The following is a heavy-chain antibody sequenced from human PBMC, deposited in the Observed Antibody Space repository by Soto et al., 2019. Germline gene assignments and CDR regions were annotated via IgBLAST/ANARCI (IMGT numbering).Heavy chain of an antibody. CDR2: IIPIFGTT. Sequence: SVKVSCKASGGTFTNYALSWVRQAPGQGLEWVGGIIPIFGTTQYAQRFQGRVTITGVESTSTAYMELRSLRSDDTAVYFCARPYYDVLTGSSDDYYYYGMDVWGQGTTVTVSS. V-gene: IGHV1-69*13. CDR3: ARPYYDVLTGSSDDYYYYGMDV. CDR1: GGTFTNYA. D-gene: IGHD3-9*01. J-gene: IGHJ6*02.